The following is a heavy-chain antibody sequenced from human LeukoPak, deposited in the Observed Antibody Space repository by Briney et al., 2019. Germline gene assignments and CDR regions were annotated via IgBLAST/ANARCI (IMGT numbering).Heavy chain of an antibody. CDR1: GGSFSGYY. J-gene: IGHJ4*02. V-gene: IGHV4-34*01. D-gene: IGHD4-23*01. CDR2: INHSGST. Sequence: SETLSLTCAVYGGSFSGYYWSWIRQPPGKGLEWIGEINHSGSTNYNPSLKSRVIISVDTSKNQFSLKLSPVTAADTAVYYCARVGVDYSGNIIKYFFDYWGQGTLVTVSS. CDR3: ARVGVDYSGNIIKYFFDY.